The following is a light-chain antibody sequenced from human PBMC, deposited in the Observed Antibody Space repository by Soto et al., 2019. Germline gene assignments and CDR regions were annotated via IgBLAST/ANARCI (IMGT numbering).Light chain of an antibody. CDR3: QQSYSSHRT. CDR2: AAS. V-gene: IGKV1-39*01. J-gene: IGKJ1*01. Sequence: DSLMTQSPYSLSASVGDRVTITCRTSQSVSNYLNWYQQKSGKAPKLLIYAASTLQTGVPSRFSGSGSGTDFTLTIRSLQPEDFATYYCQQSYSSHRTFGQAAKVEIK. CDR1: QSVSNY.